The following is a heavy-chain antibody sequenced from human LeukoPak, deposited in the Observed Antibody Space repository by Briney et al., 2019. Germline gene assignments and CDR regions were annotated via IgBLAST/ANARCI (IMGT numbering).Heavy chain of an antibody. CDR2: IYPGDSDI. J-gene: IGHJ4*02. CDR1: GYSFTTYW. Sequence: GESLKISCKGSGYSFTTYWVAWVRQMPGKGLEWMGIIYPGDSDIRYGPSFQGQVTISADKSISTAYLQWSSLRASDTAMYYCASRDCSAGSCYYWGFDHWGRGTLVTVSS. CDR3: ASRDCSAGSCYYWGFDH. D-gene: IGHD2-15*01. V-gene: IGHV5-51*01.